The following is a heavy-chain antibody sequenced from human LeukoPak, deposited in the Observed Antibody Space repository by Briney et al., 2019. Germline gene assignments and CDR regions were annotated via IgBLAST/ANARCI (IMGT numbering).Heavy chain of an antibody. Sequence: PSETLSLTCTVSGGSISSYYWSWIRQPPAKGLEWIGYSYYSGSTNYNPSLKIRVPITVDTSKYQYSLKLSSVTAADTAVYNCARHDRTLLWFGPEDWFDPWGQGTLVTVSS. D-gene: IGHD3-10*01. CDR3: ARHDRTLLWFGPEDWFDP. CDR2: SYYSGST. CDR1: GGSISSYY. J-gene: IGHJ5*02. V-gene: IGHV4-59*08.